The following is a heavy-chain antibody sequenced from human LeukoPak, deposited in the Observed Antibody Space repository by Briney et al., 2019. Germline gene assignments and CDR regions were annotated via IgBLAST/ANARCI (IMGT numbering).Heavy chain of an antibody. CDR3: ARAEGGNGWYPNYFDY. CDR1: GFTFSSYN. CDR2: ITSSSSYI. D-gene: IGHD6-19*01. Sequence: GGSLRLSCAASGFTFSSYNMNWVRQAPGKGLEWVSSITSSSSYIYYADSVKGRFTISRDNAKNSLYLQMNSLRAEDTAVYYCARAEGGNGWYPNYFDYWGQGTLVTVSS. V-gene: IGHV3-21*01. J-gene: IGHJ4*02.